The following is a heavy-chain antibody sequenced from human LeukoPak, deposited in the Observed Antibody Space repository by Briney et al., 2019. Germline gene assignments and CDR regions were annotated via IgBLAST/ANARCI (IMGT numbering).Heavy chain of an antibody. D-gene: IGHD3-22*01. CDR3: ARGSGYYSYFDY. J-gene: IGHJ4*02. V-gene: IGHV3-21*01. Sequence: GGSLRLSCAASGFTFSSSSMNWVRQAPGKGLEWVSSISSSSSYIYYADSVKGRFTISRDNAKNSLYLQMNSLRAEDTAVYYCARGSGYYSYFDYWGQGTLVTVSS. CDR1: GFTFSSSS. CDR2: ISSSSSYI.